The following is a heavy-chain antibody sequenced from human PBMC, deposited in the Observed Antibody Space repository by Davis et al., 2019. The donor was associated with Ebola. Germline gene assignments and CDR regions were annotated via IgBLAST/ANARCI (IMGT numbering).Heavy chain of an antibody. J-gene: IGHJ6*02. Sequence: GGSLRLSCAASGFTFADYAMHWVRQAPGKGLAWVSLIRGDGGSTYYSDSVKGRFTISRDNSKNSLYLQMNSLRTEDTALYYCAKDGIAAAGTLYYYDYYGMDVWGQGTTVTVSS. CDR3: AKDGIAAAGTLYYYDYYGMDV. CDR2: IRGDGGST. V-gene: IGHV3-43*02. D-gene: IGHD6-13*01. CDR1: GFTFADYA.